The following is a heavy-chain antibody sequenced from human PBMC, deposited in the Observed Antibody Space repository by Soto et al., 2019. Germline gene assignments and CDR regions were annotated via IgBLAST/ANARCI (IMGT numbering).Heavy chain of an antibody. V-gene: IGHV4-59*01. Sequence: QVQLQESGPGLVKPSETLSLTCTVSGGSISSYYWSWIRQPPGKGLEWIGYIYYSGSTNYNPSLKSGVTIEVDTSKNQVSLKLSSVTAADTAVYYWARAQVVIRPYSGWYDYWGQGTLVTVSS. J-gene: IGHJ4*02. CDR3: ARAQVVIRPYSGWYDY. D-gene: IGHD6-19*01. CDR2: IYYSGST. CDR1: GGSISSYY.